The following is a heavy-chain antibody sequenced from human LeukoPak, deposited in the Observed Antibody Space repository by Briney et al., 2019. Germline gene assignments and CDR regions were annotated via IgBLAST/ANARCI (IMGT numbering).Heavy chain of an antibody. CDR2: IYYSGSI. D-gene: IGHD6-19*01. J-gene: IGHJ3*02. CDR1: GGSITSSY. CDR3: ARLHWLDGRRTFDI. Sequence: PSETLSLTCTVSGGSITSSYWSWIRQSPGKGLEWIGYIYYSGSINYNPSLKSRVTISVDTSKNHFSLKLSSVTAADTALYYCARLHWLDGRRTFDIWGQGTMVTVSS. V-gene: IGHV4-59*01.